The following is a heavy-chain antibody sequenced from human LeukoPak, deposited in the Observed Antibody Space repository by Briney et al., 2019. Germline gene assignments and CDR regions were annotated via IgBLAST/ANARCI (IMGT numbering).Heavy chain of an antibody. CDR2: IKQDGSEK. Sequence: GGSLRLSCAASGFTVSNAWMSWVRQAPGKGLEWVANIKQDGSEKYYVDSVEGRFTISRASAKNSLYLQVNSLRAEDTAVYYCARAKWGSSGLNYWGQGTLVTVSS. J-gene: IGHJ4*02. D-gene: IGHD3-16*01. CDR3: ARAKWGSSGLNY. CDR1: GFTVSNAW. V-gene: IGHV3-7*01.